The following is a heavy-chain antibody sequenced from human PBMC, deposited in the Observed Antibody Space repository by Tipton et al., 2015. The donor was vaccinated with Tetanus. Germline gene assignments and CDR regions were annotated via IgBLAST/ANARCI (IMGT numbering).Heavy chain of an antibody. D-gene: IGHD2-2*01. CDR1: GGSITSGGYY. CDR2: LDYSGNT. Sequence: TLSLTCTVSGGSITSGGYYWSWIRQHPGKGLEWIGSLDYSGNTYYNSSLMSRVTISVDTSKNQFSLRLNSVTAVDTAVYYCAKSDRVTRTSWYFHDWGQGTLVTVSS. CDR3: AKSDRVTRTSWYFHD. V-gene: IGHV4-39*01. J-gene: IGHJ4*02.